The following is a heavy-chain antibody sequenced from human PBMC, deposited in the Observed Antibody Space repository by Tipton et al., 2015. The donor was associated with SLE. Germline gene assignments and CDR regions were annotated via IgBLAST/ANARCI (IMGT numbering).Heavy chain of an antibody. J-gene: IGHJ4*02. CDR2: IYSSGST. D-gene: IGHD6-19*01. CDR1: GDSISSSGFY. Sequence: LRLSCTVSGDSISSSGFYWAWIRQPPGKGLEWVGTIYSSGSTYYNPSLKSRVTISVDTSKNHLFLKVNSLTAADTAVYYCVSRGPQSSGWLIDYWGQGVQVIVSS. CDR3: VSRGPQSSGWLIDY. V-gene: IGHV4-39*07.